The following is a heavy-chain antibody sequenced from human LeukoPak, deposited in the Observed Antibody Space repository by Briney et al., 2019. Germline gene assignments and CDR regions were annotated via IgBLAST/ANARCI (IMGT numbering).Heavy chain of an antibody. CDR3: ARRRSYSSSWY. D-gene: IGHD6-13*01. CDR2: IYYSGST. J-gene: IGHJ4*02. CDR1: GGSISSGGYY. V-gene: IGHV4-61*08. Sequence: SGTLSLTCTVSGGSISSGGYYWSWIRQHPGKGLEWIGYIYYSGSTNYNPSLKSRVTISVDTSKNQFSLKLSSVTAADTAVYYCARRRSYSSSWYWGQGTLVTVSS.